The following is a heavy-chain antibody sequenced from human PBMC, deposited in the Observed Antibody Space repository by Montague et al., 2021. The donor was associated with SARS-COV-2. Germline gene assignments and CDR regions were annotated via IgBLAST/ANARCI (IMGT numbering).Heavy chain of an antibody. J-gene: IGHJ6*02. CDR3: ARDSRIVGATGGMDV. D-gene: IGHD1-26*01. CDR1: GFTFSSYW. V-gene: IGHV3-7*03. Sequence: SLRLSCAASGFTFSSYWMSWVRQTPGKGLEWEANIKPDGGEKHYVDSVKGRFTISRDNAKNSLNLQMDSLRAEDTALYYCARDSRIVGATGGMDVWGQGTTVIVSS. CDR2: IKPDGGEK.